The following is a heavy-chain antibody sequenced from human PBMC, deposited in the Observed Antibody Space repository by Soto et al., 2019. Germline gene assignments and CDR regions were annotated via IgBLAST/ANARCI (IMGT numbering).Heavy chain of an antibody. CDR3: ASGVAATESGWFDP. Sequence: QVQLVQSGAEVKQPGSSVKVSCKASGCTFSSYAISWVRQAPGQGLEWMGGIIPIFGTANYAQKFQGRVTITADESTSTAYMELSSLRSEETAVYYCASGVAATESGWFDPWGQGTLVTVSS. J-gene: IGHJ5*02. D-gene: IGHD2-15*01. CDR2: IIPIFGTA. CDR1: GCTFSSYA. V-gene: IGHV1-69*01.